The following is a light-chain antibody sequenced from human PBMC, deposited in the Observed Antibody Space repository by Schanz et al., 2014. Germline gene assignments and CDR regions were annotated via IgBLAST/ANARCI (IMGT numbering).Light chain of an antibody. CDR2: DTS. CDR1: QSVSY. V-gene: IGKV3-11*01. Sequence: EIVLTQSPATLSLSPGERATLSCGASQSVSYLAWYQQKPGQAPRLLIYDTSNRATGIPARFSGSGSGTDFTLTISSLEPEDFAVYYCQQRGDNWPVTFGPGTKVDIK. CDR3: QQRGDNWPVT. J-gene: IGKJ3*01.